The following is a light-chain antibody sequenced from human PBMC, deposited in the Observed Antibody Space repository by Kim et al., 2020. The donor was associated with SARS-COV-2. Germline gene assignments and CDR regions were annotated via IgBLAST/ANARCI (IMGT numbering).Light chain of an antibody. J-gene: IGLJ3*02. CDR2: DTS. CDR3: LLSYSGARV. CDR1: TGTVTSGHY. Sequence: PGGPVTLRWGSSTGTVTSGHYPYWFQQKPCQAPRTLIYDTSNKHSWTPARFSGSLLGGKAALTLSGAQPEDEAEYYCLLSYSGARVFGGGTQLTVL. V-gene: IGLV7-46*01.